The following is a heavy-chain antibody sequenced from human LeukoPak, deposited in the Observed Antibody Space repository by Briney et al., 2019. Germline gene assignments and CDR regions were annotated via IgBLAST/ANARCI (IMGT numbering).Heavy chain of an antibody. V-gene: IGHV1-18*01. CDR3: ARDYTSGYYYDRSGYPDY. J-gene: IGHJ4*02. Sequence: EASVKVSCKASGYTFTSYGISWVRQAPGQGLEWMGWISAYNGNTNYAQKLQGRVTMTTDTSTSTAYMELRSLRSDDTAVYYCARDYTSGYYYDRSGYPDYWGQGTLVTVSS. CDR2: ISAYNGNT. D-gene: IGHD3-22*01. CDR1: GYTFTSYG.